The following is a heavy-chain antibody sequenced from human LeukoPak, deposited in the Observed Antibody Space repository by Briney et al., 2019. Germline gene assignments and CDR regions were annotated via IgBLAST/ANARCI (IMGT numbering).Heavy chain of an antibody. V-gene: IGHV3-7*01. CDR2: INQGGSEK. Sequence: GGSLRLSCAASGFPFSSYYMSWVRQAPGKGLDWVANINQGGSEKYYVESVKDRFTISRDNAKNSLYLQMSSLRAEDTAVYYCARVNRYSGYDFDQWGQGTLVTVSS. J-gene: IGHJ5*02. CDR3: ARVNRYSGYDFDQ. CDR1: GFPFSSYY. D-gene: IGHD5-12*01.